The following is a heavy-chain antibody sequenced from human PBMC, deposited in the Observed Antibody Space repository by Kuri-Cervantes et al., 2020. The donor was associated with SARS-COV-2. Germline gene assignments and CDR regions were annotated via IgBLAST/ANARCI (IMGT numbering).Heavy chain of an antibody. Sequence: GGSLRLFCAASGFTFSSYEMNWVRQAPGKGLEWVAVISYDGSNKYYADPVKGRFTISRDNSKNTLYLQMNSLRAEDTAVYYCAKDARNPTFYSSGYYPGDYWGQGTLVTVSS. D-gene: IGHD3-22*01. CDR3: AKDARNPTFYSSGYYPGDY. J-gene: IGHJ4*02. CDR1: GFTFSSYE. V-gene: IGHV3-30*18. CDR2: ISYDGSNK.